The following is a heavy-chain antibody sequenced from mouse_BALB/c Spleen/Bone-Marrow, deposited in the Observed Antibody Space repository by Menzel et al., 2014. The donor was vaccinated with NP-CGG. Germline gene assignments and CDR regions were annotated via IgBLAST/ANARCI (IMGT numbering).Heavy chain of an antibody. Sequence: QVQLQQSGAELVKPGASVKLSCKASGYTFTSYYMYWVKQRPGQGLEWIGGINPSNGGTNFNEKFKSKATLTVDKSSSTAYMQLSSLTSEDSAVYYCARALGDGYYYAMGYWGQGTSVTVSS. CDR3: ARALGDGYYYAMGY. CDR1: GYTFTSYY. J-gene: IGHJ4*01. CDR2: INPSNGGT. D-gene: IGHD2-3*01. V-gene: IGHV1S81*02.